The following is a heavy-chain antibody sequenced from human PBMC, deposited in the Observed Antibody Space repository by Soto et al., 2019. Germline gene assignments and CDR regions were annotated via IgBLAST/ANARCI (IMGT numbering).Heavy chain of an antibody. CDR1: GFTFSIDA. CDR3: AKAPATTGWFDP. J-gene: IGHJ5*02. D-gene: IGHD1-7*01. V-gene: IGHV3-23*01. CDR2: IGASGVNT. Sequence: GGSLRLSCAASGFTFSIDAMSWVRQAPGKGLEWVSGIGASGVNTYHADSVKGRFTISRDNSKNTLYLQMNSLRAEDTAVYYCAKAPATTGWFDPWGQGTLVTVSS.